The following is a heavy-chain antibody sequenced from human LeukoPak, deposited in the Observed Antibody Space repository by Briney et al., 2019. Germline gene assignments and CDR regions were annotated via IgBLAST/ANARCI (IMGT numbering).Heavy chain of an antibody. Sequence: GGSLRLSCAASGFTFSSYSMNWVCQAPGKGLEWVSSISSSSSYIYYADSVKGRFTISRDNAKNSLYLQMNSLRAEDTAVYYCARDSSGWYLDYWGQGTLVTVSS. CDR3: ARDSSGWYLDY. J-gene: IGHJ4*02. V-gene: IGHV3-21*01. CDR1: GFTFSSYS. D-gene: IGHD6-19*01. CDR2: ISSSSSYI.